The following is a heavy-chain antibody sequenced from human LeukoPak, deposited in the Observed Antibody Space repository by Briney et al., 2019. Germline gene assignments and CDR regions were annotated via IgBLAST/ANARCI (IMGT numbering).Heavy chain of an antibody. V-gene: IGHV3-23*01. Sequence: QPGGSLRLSCAASGFTFSSYAMSWVRQAPGKGLEWVLAISGSGGSTYYADSVKGRFTISRDNSKNTLYLQMNSLRAEDTAVYYCAASSEWLLSIDYWGQGTLVTVSS. CDR2: ISGSGGST. D-gene: IGHD3-3*01. J-gene: IGHJ4*02. CDR1: GFTFSSYA. CDR3: AASSEWLLSIDY.